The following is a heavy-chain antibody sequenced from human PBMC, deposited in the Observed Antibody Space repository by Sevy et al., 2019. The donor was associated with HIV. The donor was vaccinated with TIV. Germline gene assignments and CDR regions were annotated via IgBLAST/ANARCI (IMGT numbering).Heavy chain of an antibody. CDR1: GFTFDDYA. D-gene: IGHD6-19*01. Sequence: GGSLRLSCAASGFTFDDYAMHWVRQAPGKGLEWVSGISWNSGSIGYADSVKGRFTISRDNAKNSLYLQMNSLRAEDTTSYYCAKDVGAVAGTFDYWGQGTLVTVSS. V-gene: IGHV3-9*01. J-gene: IGHJ4*02. CDR2: ISWNSGSI. CDR3: AKDVGAVAGTFDY.